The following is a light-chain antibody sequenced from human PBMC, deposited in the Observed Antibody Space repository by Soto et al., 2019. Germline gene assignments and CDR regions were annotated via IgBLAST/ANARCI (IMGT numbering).Light chain of an antibody. Sequence: QAVLTQSPSASASLGASVKLTCTLSSGYSTYAIAWHQQQSEKGPRFLMKINYDGTHSKGDGFFDRFSGSSSGAERHLTISRLQSEDEAYYCCQSLGTGIQVFGGGTKVTVL. V-gene: IGLV4-69*01. CDR2: INYDGTH. J-gene: IGLJ3*02. CDR3: QSLGTGIQV. CDR1: SGYSTYA.